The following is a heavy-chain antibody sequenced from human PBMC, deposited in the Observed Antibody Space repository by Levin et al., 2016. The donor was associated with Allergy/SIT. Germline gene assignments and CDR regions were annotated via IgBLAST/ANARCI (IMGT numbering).Heavy chain of an antibody. CDR1: GGSISSYY. CDR2: IYYSGST. Sequence: SETLSLTCTVSGGSISSYYWSWIRQPPGKGLEWIGYIYYSGSTNYNPSLKSRVTISVDTSKNQFSLKLSSVTAADTAVYYCARKRGLAAAGQSWFDPWGQGTLVTVSS. CDR3: ARKRGLAAAGQSWFDP. V-gene: IGHV4-59*08. J-gene: IGHJ5*02. D-gene: IGHD6-13*01.